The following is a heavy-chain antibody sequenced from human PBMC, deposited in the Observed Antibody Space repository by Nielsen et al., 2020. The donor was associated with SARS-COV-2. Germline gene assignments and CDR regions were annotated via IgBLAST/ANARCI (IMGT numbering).Heavy chain of an antibody. V-gene: IGHV4-59*01. CDR3: ARLSSSGWFDP. D-gene: IGHD6-25*01. CDR2: IYNSGST. CDR1: RGSISSYY. Sequence: SETLSLTCTVSRGSISSYYWSWIRQPPGKGLEWIGYIYNSGSTNYNPSLKSRVTISVDTSKNQFSLKLSSVTAADTAVYYCARLSSSGWFDPWGQGTLVTVSS. J-gene: IGHJ5*02.